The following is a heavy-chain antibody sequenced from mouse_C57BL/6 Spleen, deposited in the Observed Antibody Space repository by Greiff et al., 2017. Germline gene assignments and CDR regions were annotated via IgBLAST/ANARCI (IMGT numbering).Heavy chain of an antibody. CDR2: IYPGDGDT. CDR3: AREYYSNYGWFAY. V-gene: IGHV1-82*01. CDR1: GYAFSSSW. Sequence: QVQLQQSGPELVKPGASVKISCKASGYAFSSSWMNWVKQRPGTGLEWIGRIYPGDGDTNYNGKFKGKATLTADKSSSTAYMQLSSLTSEDSAVYFCAREYYSNYGWFAYWGQGTLVTVSA. D-gene: IGHD2-5*01. J-gene: IGHJ3*01.